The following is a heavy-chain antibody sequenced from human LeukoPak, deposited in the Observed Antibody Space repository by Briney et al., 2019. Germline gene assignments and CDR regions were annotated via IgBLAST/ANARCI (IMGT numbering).Heavy chain of an antibody. D-gene: IGHD2-2*01. V-gene: IGHV3-33*01. CDR2: NK. J-gene: IGHJ4*02. CDR3: ARDRRGYCSGTSCYGIDY. Sequence: NKDSADSVKRRLTISRDNSNNTLYLQKNSLRAEDTAVYYCARDRRGYCSGTSCYGIDYWGQGTLVTVSS.